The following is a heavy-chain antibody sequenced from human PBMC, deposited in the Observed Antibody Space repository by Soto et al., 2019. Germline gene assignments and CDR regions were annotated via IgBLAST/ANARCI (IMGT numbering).Heavy chain of an antibody. V-gene: IGHV4-31*03. CDR1: GGSISSGGYY. CDR2: IYYSGST. CDR3: ARVGALVVPAAIRINWFDP. J-gene: IGHJ5*02. Sequence: SETLSLTCTVSGGSISSGGYYWSWIRQHPGKGLKWIGYIYYSGSTYYNPSLKSRVTISVDTSKNQFSLKLSSVTAADTAVYYCARVGALVVPAAIRINWFDPWGQGTLVTVSS. D-gene: IGHD2-2*01.